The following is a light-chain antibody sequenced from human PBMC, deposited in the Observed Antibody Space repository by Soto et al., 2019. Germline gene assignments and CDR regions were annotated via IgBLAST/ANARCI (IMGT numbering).Light chain of an antibody. CDR2: DVS. CDR3: TSYATGSAYV. J-gene: IGLJ1*01. CDR1: SSDVGGYNR. Sequence: QSVLTQPPSVSGSPGQSVTISCTGTSSDVGGYNRVSWYQQPLGKAPKLLIYDVSNRPSGGSTRFSGSKSGNTASLTISGLQAEDEADYYCTSYATGSAYVFGPGTKVTVL. V-gene: IGLV2-18*02.